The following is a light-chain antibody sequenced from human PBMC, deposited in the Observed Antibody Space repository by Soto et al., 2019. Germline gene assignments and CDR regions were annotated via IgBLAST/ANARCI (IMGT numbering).Light chain of an antibody. CDR3: QSYDSSVSVV. Sequence: QSVLAQPPSVSGAPGQRATISCTGSSSNIGAGYDVHWYQQLPGTAPKLLIYGNSTRPSGVPDRFSGSKPDTSASLAITGLQAEDEADYYCQSYDSSVSVVFVGGTMVTVL. V-gene: IGLV1-40*01. J-gene: IGLJ2*01. CDR2: GNS. CDR1: SSNIGAGYD.